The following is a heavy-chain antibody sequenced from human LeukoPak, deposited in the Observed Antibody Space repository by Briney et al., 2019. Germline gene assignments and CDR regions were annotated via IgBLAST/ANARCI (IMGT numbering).Heavy chain of an antibody. CDR2: INPNSGGT. J-gene: IGHJ3*02. CDR1: GYTFTAYY. V-gene: IGHV1-2*02. Sequence: ASVKVSCKASGYTFTAYYIHWVRQAPGQGLEWMGWINPNSGGTNYALKFRGRVTMTRDTSISTASMELSRLISDDTAVYYCARPQGHGGNGENLNIRGQGA. CDR3: ARPQGHGGNGENLNI. D-gene: IGHD4-23*01.